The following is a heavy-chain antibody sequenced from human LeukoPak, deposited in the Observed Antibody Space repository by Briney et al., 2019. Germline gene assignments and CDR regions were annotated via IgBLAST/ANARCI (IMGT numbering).Heavy chain of an antibody. CDR3: ARRGTMIVVVKDAFDI. CDR2: IYYSGST. CDR1: GGSISSSSYY. V-gene: IGHV4-39*01. Sequence: SETLSLTCTVSGGSISSSSYYWGWIRQPPGKGLEWIGSIYYSGSTYYNPSLKSRVTLSVDTSKNQFSLKLNSVPAADTAVYYCARRGTMIVVVKDAFDIWGQGTMVTVSS. D-gene: IGHD3-22*01. J-gene: IGHJ3*02.